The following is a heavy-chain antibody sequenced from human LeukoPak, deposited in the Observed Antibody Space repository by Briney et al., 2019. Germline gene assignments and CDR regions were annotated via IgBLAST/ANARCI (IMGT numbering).Heavy chain of an antibody. CDR2: ISYIGST. CDR1: DDSLSSHY. Sequence: PSETLSLTCAVSDDSLSSHYWNWIRQPPGKGLEWIGYISYIGSTNYNPSLKSRVTISIDTSKNEFSLKLTSVTAADTAVYYCARYLVPVTKGFDIWGQGTMVTVSS. J-gene: IGHJ3*02. V-gene: IGHV4-59*11. CDR3: ARYLVPVTKGFDI. D-gene: IGHD4-17*01.